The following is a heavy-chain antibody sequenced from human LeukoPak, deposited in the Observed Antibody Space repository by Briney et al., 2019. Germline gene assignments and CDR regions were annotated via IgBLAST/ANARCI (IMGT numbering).Heavy chain of an antibody. J-gene: IGHJ4*02. CDR2: INPNSGGT. CDR1: GYTFTGYY. Sequence: ASVKVSCKASGYTFTGYYMHWVRQAPGQGLEWMGWINPNSGGTNYAQKFQGSVTLTRDTSISTAYMELSRLTSDDTAVYYCARVQSSGWYVDYWGQGTLVTVSS. D-gene: IGHD6-19*01. CDR3: ARVQSSGWYVDY. V-gene: IGHV1-2*02.